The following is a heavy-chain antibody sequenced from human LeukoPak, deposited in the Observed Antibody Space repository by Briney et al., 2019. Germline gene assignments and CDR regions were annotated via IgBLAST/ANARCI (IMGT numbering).Heavy chain of an antibody. CDR1: GGSISSSSYY. CDR3: ARKKRSYYFDY. Sequence: SETLSLTCTVSGGSISSSSYYWGWIRQPPGKGLEWIGSIYYSGSTYYNPSLKSRVTISVDTSKNQLSLKLSSVTAADTAVYYWARKKRSYYFDYWGQGTLVTVSS. D-gene: IGHD1-26*01. J-gene: IGHJ4*02. CDR2: IYYSGST. V-gene: IGHV4-39*07.